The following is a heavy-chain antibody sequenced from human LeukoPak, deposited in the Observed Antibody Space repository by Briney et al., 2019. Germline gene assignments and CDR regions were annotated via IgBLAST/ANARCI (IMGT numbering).Heavy chain of an antibody. CDR1: GGSFSGYY. V-gene: IGHV4-59*01. J-gene: IGHJ4*02. D-gene: IGHD5-18*01. CDR2: IYYSGST. CDR3: AREAGYSYGLRSFDY. Sequence: PSETLSLTCAVYGGSFSGYYWSWIRQPPGKGLEWIGYIYYSGSTNYNPSLKSRATISVDTSKNQFSLKLSSVTAADTAVYYCAREAGYSYGLRSFDYWGQGTLVTVSS.